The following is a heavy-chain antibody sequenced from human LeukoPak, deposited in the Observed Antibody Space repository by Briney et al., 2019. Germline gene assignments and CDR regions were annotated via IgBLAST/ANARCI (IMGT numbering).Heavy chain of an antibody. V-gene: IGHV3-33*06. Sequence: PGTSLRLSCAASGFTFSRLGMQWVRQAPGKGLEWVAVIHNDGTQGQYGNYVKGRFTLSKDNSQSTLYLQMNNPRDDDTAVYYCAKEGDEFRGYLDVWGKGTTVTVSS. D-gene: IGHD1-26*01. CDR3: AKEGDEFRGYLDV. J-gene: IGHJ6*03. CDR1: GFTFSRLG. CDR2: IHNDGTQG.